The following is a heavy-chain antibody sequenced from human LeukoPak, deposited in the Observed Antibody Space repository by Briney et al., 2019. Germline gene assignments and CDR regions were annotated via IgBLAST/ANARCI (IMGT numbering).Heavy chain of an antibody. D-gene: IGHD2-15*01. CDR3: ARDGEHVLAHDY. CDR2: INSDGSDT. J-gene: IGHJ4*02. Sequence: GGSLRLSCAASGITLGGYWMHWVRQAPGKGLVWVSRINSDGSDTGYADSVKGRFTISRDNTKNTLHLQMNRLRAEDTAVYYCARDGEHVLAHDYWGQGTLVTVSS. V-gene: IGHV3-74*01. CDR1: GITLGGYW.